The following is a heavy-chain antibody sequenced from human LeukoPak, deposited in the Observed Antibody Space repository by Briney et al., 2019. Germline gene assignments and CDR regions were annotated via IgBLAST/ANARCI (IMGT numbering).Heavy chain of an antibody. D-gene: IGHD6-19*01. Sequence: SETLSLTCTVSGGSVSSGSYYWSWIRQPPGKGLEWIGYICYSGSTNYNPSLKSRVTISVDTSKNQFSLKLSSVTAADTAVYYCAIDKVAGTLISDYYYYGMDVWGKGTTVTVSS. CDR1: GGSVSSGSYY. CDR3: AIDKVAGTLISDYYYYGMDV. V-gene: IGHV4-61*01. J-gene: IGHJ6*04. CDR2: ICYSGST.